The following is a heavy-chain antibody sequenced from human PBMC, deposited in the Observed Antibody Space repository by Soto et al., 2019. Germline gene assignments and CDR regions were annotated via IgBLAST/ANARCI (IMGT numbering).Heavy chain of an antibody. CDR3: TRTPGSYYPYFDY. J-gene: IGHJ4*02. V-gene: IGHV3-49*04. CDR2: IRSKAYGGTT. CDR1: GFTFGDYA. D-gene: IGHD1-26*01. Sequence: GGSLRLSCTASGFTFGDYAMSWVRQAPGKGLEWVGFIRSKAYGGTTEYAASVKGRFTISRDDSKSIAYLQMNSLKTEDTAVYYCTRTPGSYYPYFDYWGQGTLVTVSS.